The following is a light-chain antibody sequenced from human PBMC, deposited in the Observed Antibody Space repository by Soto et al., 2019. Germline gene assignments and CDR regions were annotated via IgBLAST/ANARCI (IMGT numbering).Light chain of an antibody. Sequence: DIQMTQSPSTLSASVGDRVTITCWASQTISTWLAWYQQKPGKAPELLIYDASTLESGVPSRFSGSGSGTEFSLTISSLQPDDFATFYCQQYSSFSRTFGQGTKVEIK. CDR3: QQYSSFSRT. V-gene: IGKV1-5*01. J-gene: IGKJ1*01. CDR2: DAS. CDR1: QTISTW.